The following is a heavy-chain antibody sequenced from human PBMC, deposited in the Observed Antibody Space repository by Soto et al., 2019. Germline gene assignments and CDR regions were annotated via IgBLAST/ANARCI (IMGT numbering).Heavy chain of an antibody. V-gene: IGHV3-64*01. J-gene: IGHJ4*02. CDR1: GFTFISYA. Sequence: PEGSLRLSCASSGFTFISYALHWVRQAPGKGLEYVSAITNNGISTFYANSVKGRFTISRDNSKNTLYLQMGSLTADDMAVYYCARADNGGDYPYWGQGT. CDR2: ITNNGIST. D-gene: IGHD2-21*02. CDR3: ARADNGGDYPY.